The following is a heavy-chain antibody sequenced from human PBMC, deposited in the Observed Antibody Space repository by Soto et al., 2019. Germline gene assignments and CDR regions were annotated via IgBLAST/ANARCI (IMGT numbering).Heavy chain of an antibody. Sequence: GGSLRLSCAASGFTFSSYWMSWVRQAPGKGLEWVANIKQDGSEKYYVDSVKGRFTISRDNAKNSLYLQMNSLRAEDTAVYYCARGVQLWLHNWFDPWGQGTLVTVSS. J-gene: IGHJ5*02. V-gene: IGHV3-7*05. CDR1: GFTFSSYW. CDR2: IKQDGSEK. D-gene: IGHD5-18*01. CDR3: ARGVQLWLHNWFDP.